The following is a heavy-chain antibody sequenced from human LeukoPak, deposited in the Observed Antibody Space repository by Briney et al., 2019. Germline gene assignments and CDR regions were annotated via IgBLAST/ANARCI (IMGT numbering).Heavy chain of an antibody. J-gene: IGHJ3*02. CDR1: GGSISSTTHY. V-gene: IGHV4-39*07. Sequence: PSETLSLTCTFSGGSISSTTHYWALIRQSPGTGLEWIGSISYSGSTYYNPSLNSRVTITRDTSKNQFSLKLTSVTAADTAVYYCARVAVGQLYTWNYVGAFDIWGRGTVVTVSS. CDR2: ISYSGST. D-gene: IGHD1-7*01. CDR3: ARVAVGQLYTWNYVGAFDI.